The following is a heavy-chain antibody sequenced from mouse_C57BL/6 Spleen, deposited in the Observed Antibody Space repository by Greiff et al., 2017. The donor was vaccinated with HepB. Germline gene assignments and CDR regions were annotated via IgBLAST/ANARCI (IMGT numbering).Heavy chain of an antibody. CDR2: IWGGGST. CDR3: AKHRVYDYDVDYAMDY. Sequence: QVQLQQSGPGLVAPSQSLSITCTVSGFSLTSYGIDWVRQPPGKGLEWLGVIWGGGSTNYNSALMSRLSISKDNSKSQVFLKMNSLQTDDTAMYYCAKHRVYDYDVDYAMDYWGQGTSVTVSS. J-gene: IGHJ4*01. V-gene: IGHV2-9*01. CDR1: GFSLTSYG. D-gene: IGHD2-4*01.